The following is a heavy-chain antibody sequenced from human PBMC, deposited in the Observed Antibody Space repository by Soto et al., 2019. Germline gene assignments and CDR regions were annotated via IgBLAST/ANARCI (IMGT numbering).Heavy chain of an antibody. CDR1: GLPFSNYA. D-gene: IGHD3-16*01. CDR2: ISGSGGRS. J-gene: IGHJ4*02. CDR3: AKAYFVWSSEQPYYFDY. V-gene: IGHV3-23*01. Sequence: EVQLLDSGGGLVQPGGSLRLSCEASGLPFSNYALTWVRKGPGKGREWVSGISGSGGRSYYADSVKGRFTISRDNSKSTLYLQMNSLRAEDTAVYYCAKAYFVWSSEQPYYFDYWGQGTLVTVSS.